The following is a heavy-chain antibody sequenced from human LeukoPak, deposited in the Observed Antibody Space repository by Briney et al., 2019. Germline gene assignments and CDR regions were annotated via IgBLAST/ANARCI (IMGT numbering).Heavy chain of an antibody. Sequence: SETLSLTCTVSGGSISSNGYYWSWIRQSPGKGLEWIGSIFYSGTTYYNLSLKSRVTISVDTSKNQFSLKLSSVTAADTAVYYCARQISSSWPLDYWGQGTLVTVSS. CDR1: GGSISSNGYY. D-gene: IGHD6-13*01. CDR2: IFYSGTT. CDR3: ARQISSSWPLDY. J-gene: IGHJ4*02. V-gene: IGHV4-39*01.